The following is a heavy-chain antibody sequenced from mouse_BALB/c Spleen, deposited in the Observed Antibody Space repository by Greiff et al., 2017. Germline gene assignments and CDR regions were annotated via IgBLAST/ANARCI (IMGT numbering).Heavy chain of an antibody. CDR3: TRPSYGNYGGPFAY. CDR2: INPSNGGT. D-gene: IGHD2-1*01. CDR1: GYTFTSYY. Sequence: VQLQQPGAELVKPGASVKLSCKASGYTFTSYYMYWVKQRPGQGLEWIGGINPSNGGTNFNEKFKSKATLTVDKSSSTAYMQLSSLTSEDSAVYYCTRPSYGNYGGPFAYWGQGTLVTVSA. V-gene: IGHV1S81*02. J-gene: IGHJ3*01.